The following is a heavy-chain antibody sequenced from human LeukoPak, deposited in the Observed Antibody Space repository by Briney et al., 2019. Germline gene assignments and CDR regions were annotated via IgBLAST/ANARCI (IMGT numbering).Heavy chain of an antibody. J-gene: IGHJ4*02. CDR1: GVTFSTYA. Sequence: GGSLRPSCAASGVTFSTYAMSWVRQAPGRGLEWVSAVSDSGSGTYYADSVKGRFTISRDNSKNTLYLQMTSLRAEDTALYYCAKGKGSSGWYDWGQGTLVTVSS. V-gene: IGHV3-23*01. D-gene: IGHD6-19*01. CDR3: AKGKGSSGWYD. CDR2: VSDSGSGT.